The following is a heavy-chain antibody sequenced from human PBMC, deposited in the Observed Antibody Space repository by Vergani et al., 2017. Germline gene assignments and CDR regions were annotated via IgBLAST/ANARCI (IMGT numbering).Heavy chain of an antibody. CDR3: RGEMDV. CDR1: GFSFPGYA. V-gene: IGHV3-23*04. CDR2: VSGSSATP. J-gene: IGHJ6*04. Sequence: VRLVESGGGVVQPGRSLRLSCEASGFSFPGYAMSWVRQAPGKGLEWVSSVSGSSATPYYADSVKGRFIISRDNSKNTRYLQMNSLRTEDTANYYCRGEMDVWGKGTTVTVSS.